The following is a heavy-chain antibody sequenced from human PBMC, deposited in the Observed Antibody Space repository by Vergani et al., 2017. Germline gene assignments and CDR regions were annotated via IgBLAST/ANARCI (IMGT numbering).Heavy chain of an antibody. Sequence: QVQLVQSGAEVKKPGSSVKVSCKASGGTFSSYAISWVRQAPGQGLEWMGRIIPIFGTANYAQKFQGRVTITADESTSTAYMELSSLRSEYTAVYYCARVKSEESPHLYYYYGMDFWGQGTTVSVSS. V-gene: IGHV1-69*18. CDR1: GGTFSSYA. CDR2: IIPIFGTA. CDR3: ARVKSEESPHLYYYYGMDF. D-gene: IGHD3-10*01. J-gene: IGHJ6*02.